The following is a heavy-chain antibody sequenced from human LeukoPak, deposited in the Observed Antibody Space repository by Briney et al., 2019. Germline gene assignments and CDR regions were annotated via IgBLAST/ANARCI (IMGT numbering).Heavy chain of an antibody. CDR1: GFTFSDYY. CDR3: ARDLGQYYDTSDNWFDP. J-gene: IGHJ5*02. Sequence: GGSLRLSCAASGFTFSDYYMSWIRQAPGKGLEWVSYISSSGSTIYYTDSVKGRFTISRDNAKNSLYLQMNSLRAEDTAVYYCARDLGQYYDTSDNWFDPWGQGTLVTVSS. CDR2: ISSSGSTI. V-gene: IGHV3-11*04. D-gene: IGHD3-22*01.